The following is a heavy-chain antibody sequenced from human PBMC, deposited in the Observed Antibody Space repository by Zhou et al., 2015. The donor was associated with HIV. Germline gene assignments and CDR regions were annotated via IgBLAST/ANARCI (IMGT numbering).Heavy chain of an antibody. CDR2: IIPIFGTA. CDR1: GGTFSSYA. D-gene: IGHD6-13*01. J-gene: IGHJ5*01. V-gene: IGHV1-69*01. CDR3: ARDLLAAAGPPYNWFDP. Sequence: QVQLVQSGAEVKKPGSSVKVSCKASGGTFSSYAISWVRQAPGQGLEWMGGIIPIFGTANYAQKFQGRVTITADESTSTAYMELSSLRSEDTAVYYCARDLLAAAGPPYNWFDPWGRGTRVTVSS.